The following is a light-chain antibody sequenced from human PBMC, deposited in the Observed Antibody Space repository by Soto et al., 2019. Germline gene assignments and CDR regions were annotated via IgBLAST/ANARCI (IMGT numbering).Light chain of an antibody. J-gene: IGLJ3*02. CDR3: SSYTSSSTRV. CDR2: EVS. CDR1: SSDVGGYNY. Sequence: QSALTQPASVSGSPGQSITISCTGTSSDVGGYNYVSWYQQHPGKAPKLMIYEVSNRPSGVSNRFSGSKSGNTASLTISGLQGEDEADYYGSSYTSSSTRVFGGGTKLTVL. V-gene: IGLV2-14*01.